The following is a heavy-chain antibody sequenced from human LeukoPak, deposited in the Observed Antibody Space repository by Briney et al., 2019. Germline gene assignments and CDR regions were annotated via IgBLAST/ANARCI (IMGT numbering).Heavy chain of an antibody. CDR2: ISGSGHRT. D-gene: IGHD3-16*01. Sequence: PGGSLRLSCAASGFTFSSYGVSWVRQAPGKGLEWVPGISGSGHRTYYADSVKGRFTISRDNSKSTLYLQMNSLRAEDTAVYYCAKDWGEYFDYVWGSFTSFDSWGQGTLVTVSS. V-gene: IGHV3-23*01. J-gene: IGHJ4*02. CDR1: GFTFSSYG. CDR3: AKDWGEYFDYVWGSFTSFDS.